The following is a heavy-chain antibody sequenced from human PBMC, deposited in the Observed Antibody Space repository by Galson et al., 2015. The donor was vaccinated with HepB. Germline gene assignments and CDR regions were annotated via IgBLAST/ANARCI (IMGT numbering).Heavy chain of an antibody. V-gene: IGHV3-33*01. CDR2: IWYDESKK. CDR3: SRAGSASCHDY. Sequence: SLRLSCAASGFSFSNYGMHWVRQAPGKGLEWVAVIWYDESKKYYVDSVKGRFTISRDVSKNTLYLQMNSLRAEDTAVYYCSRAGSASCHDYWGQGTLVTVSS. CDR1: GFSFSNYG. D-gene: IGHD2-15*01. J-gene: IGHJ4*02.